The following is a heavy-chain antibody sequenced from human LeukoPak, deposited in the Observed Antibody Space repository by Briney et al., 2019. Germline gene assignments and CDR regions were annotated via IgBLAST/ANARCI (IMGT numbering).Heavy chain of an antibody. Sequence: GGSLRLSCAASGSTLSGYTMNWVRQAPGKGLEWVSSISSSSSYIYYADSVKGRFTISRDNAKNSLYLQMNSLRAEDTAVYYCARDGEYSSSSGVYYYYMDVWGKGTTVTVSS. CDR3: ARDGEYSSSSGVYYYYMDV. D-gene: IGHD6-6*01. J-gene: IGHJ6*03. CDR1: GSTLSGYT. V-gene: IGHV3-21*01. CDR2: ISSSSSYI.